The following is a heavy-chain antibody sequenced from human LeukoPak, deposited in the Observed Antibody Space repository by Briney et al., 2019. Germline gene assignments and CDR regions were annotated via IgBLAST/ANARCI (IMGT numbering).Heavy chain of an antibody. J-gene: IGHJ5*02. D-gene: IGHD1-7*01. CDR3: ARDLELESWFDP. CDR1: GFTFSSYD. V-gene: IGHV3-13*01. CDR2: IGTAGDT. Sequence: PGGSLRLSCAASGFTFSSYDVHWVRQAPGKGLEWVSAIGTAGDTYYPGSVKGRFTISRENAKNSLYLQMNSLRAGDTAVYYCARDLELESWFDPWGQGTLVTVSP.